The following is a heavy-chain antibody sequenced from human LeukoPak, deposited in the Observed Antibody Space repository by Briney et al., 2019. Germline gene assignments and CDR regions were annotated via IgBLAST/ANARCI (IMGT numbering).Heavy chain of an antibody. CDR2: IIPIFGTA. Sequence: PGASVKVSCKASGGTFSSYAVSWVRRAPGQGLEWMGGIIPIFGTANYAQKFQGRVTITADESTSTAYMELSSLRSEDTAVYYCARDLSNSGAMVTDYWGQGTLVTVSS. CDR1: GGTFSSYA. V-gene: IGHV1-69*13. D-gene: IGHD5-18*01. CDR3: ARDLSNSGAMVTDY. J-gene: IGHJ4*02.